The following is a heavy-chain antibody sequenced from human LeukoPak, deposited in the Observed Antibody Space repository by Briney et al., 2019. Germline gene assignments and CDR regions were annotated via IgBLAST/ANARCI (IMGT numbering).Heavy chain of an antibody. CDR1: RFTFSYYA. CDR3: AREVPAGSWPYFDY. CDR2: ISNNGETT. J-gene: IGHJ4*02. V-gene: IGHV3-64*01. Sequence: GGSLRLSCAASRFTFSYYAMHWVRQAPGKGLEYVSSISNNGETTHYGPSVTGRFTISRGNSKNTLYLQMGSLRSEYTAVYYCAREVPAGSWPYFDYWGQGTLVTVSS. D-gene: IGHD6-13*01.